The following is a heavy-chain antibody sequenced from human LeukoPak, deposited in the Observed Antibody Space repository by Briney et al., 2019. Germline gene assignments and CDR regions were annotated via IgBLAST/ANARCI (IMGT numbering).Heavy chain of an antibody. V-gene: IGHV1-8*01. J-gene: IGHJ5*02. Sequence: ASVKVSCKASGYTFTSYDINWVRQATGQGLEWMGWMNPNSGNTGYAQKFQDRVTMTRNTSISTAYMELSSLRSEDTAVYYCARGLGIAAAKSGRLKFDPWGQGTLVTVSS. CDR2: MNPNSGNT. CDR3: ARGLGIAAAKSGRLKFDP. CDR1: GYTFTSYD. D-gene: IGHD6-13*01.